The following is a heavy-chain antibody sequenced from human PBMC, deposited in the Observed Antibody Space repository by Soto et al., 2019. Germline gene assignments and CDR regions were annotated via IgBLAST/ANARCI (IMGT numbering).Heavy chain of an antibody. D-gene: IGHD7-27*01. CDR2: ISSSGSVI. V-gene: IGHV3-11*01. Sequence: QVQPVESGGGLVKPGGSLRLSCAASGFTFSDYYMSWIRQAPGKGLEWVSYISSSGSVILYADSVKGRFTISRDNAKNSVKRQRTSLRAEDTAVYYWVRGGERLHGMAVWGQGTTVTFSS. J-gene: IGHJ6*02. CDR3: VRGGERLHGMAV. CDR1: GFTFSDYY.